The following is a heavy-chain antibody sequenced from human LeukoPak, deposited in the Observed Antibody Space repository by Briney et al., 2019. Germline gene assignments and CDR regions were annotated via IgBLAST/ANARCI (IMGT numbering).Heavy chain of an antibody. CDR1: GFTFSAYS. V-gene: IGHV3-30*18. J-gene: IGHJ4*02. CDR3: AKAFYYDTSGIDY. CDR2: ISYDGSNK. D-gene: IGHD3-22*01. Sequence: GGSLRLSCAASGFTFSAYSMNWVRQAPGKGLEWVAVISYDGSNKYYAGSVEGRFTISRDNSKNTLYLQMNSLRAEDTAVYYCAKAFYYDTSGIDYWGQGTLVTVSS.